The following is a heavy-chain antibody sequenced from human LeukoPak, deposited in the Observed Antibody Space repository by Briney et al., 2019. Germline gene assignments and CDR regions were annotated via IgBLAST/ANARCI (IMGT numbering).Heavy chain of an antibody. Sequence: PSETLSLTCRVSGGSMNSYYWSWIRQPPGKGLEWIGHIHYSGSTNYNPSLKSRVTISVDTSKNQFSLKLSSVTAADTAVYYCARLGTPSYSSGWVRPYYFDYWGQGTLVTVSS. CDR1: GGSMNSYY. CDR2: IHYSGST. D-gene: IGHD6-19*01. V-gene: IGHV4-59*01. CDR3: ARLGTPSYSSGWVRPYYFDY. J-gene: IGHJ4*02.